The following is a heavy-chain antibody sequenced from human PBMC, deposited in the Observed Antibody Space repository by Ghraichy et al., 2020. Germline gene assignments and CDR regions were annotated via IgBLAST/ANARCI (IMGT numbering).Heavy chain of an antibody. CDR2: ISHNGTV. Sequence: SQTLSLTCAVSGGSVNRFFWGWLRQSPGKGLEWLAYISHNGTVNYNTSLKGRVTISMQTPKNQVSLTVRSVTAADTAVYYCARARFESWSGPWFDSWGRGILVTVSS. V-gene: IGHV4-59*02. J-gene: IGHJ5*01. CDR1: GGSVNRFF. CDR3: ARARFESWSGPWFDS. D-gene: IGHD3-3*01.